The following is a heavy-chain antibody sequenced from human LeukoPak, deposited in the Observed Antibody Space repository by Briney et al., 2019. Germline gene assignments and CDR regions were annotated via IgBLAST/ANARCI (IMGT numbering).Heavy chain of an antibody. D-gene: IGHD2-2*02. V-gene: IGHV3-11*04. CDR3: ARAPPRYCSSTSCYTYYYYYYMDV. CDR2: ISSSGSTI. J-gene: IGHJ6*03. Sequence: GGSLRLSCAASGFTFSDYYMSWIRQAPGKGLEWVSYISSSGSTIYYADSVKGRFTISRDNAKNSLYLQMNSLRAEDTAVYYCARAPPRYCSSTSCYTYYYYYYMDVWGKGTTVTVSS. CDR1: GFTFSDYY.